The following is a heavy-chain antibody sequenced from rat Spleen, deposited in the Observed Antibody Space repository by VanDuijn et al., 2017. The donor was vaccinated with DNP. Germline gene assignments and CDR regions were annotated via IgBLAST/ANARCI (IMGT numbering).Heavy chain of an antibody. CDR2: IHTDGGST. CDR3: ARPMGTTNSNWFAY. CDR1: GFTFSTYW. J-gene: IGHJ3*01. V-gene: IGHV5-58*01. D-gene: IGHD1-9*01. Sequence: EVQLVETGGGLVQPGRSLKLSCVASGFTFSTYWMYWIRQAPGKGLEWVASIHTDGGSTYYPDSVKGRFTISRDNAKSTLYLQMDSLRSEDTATYYCARPMGTTNSNWFAYWGQGTLVTVSS.